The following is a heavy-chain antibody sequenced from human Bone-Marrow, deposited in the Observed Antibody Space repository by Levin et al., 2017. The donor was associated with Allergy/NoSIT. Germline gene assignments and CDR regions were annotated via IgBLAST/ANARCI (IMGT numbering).Heavy chain of an antibody. Sequence: GGSLRLSCAASGFSFTNYNMIWVRQAPGKGLEWVSSISSGSTYIYYADSVKGRFTISRDNAKNSLYLQMNSLRAEDTAVYYCVREKIASIILDYWGQGTLVTVSS. CDR1: GFSFTNYN. V-gene: IGHV3-21*01. CDR2: ISSGSTYI. J-gene: IGHJ4*02. CDR3: VREKIASIILDY.